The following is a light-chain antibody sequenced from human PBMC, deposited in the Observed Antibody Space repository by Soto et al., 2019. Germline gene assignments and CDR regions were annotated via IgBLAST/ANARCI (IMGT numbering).Light chain of an antibody. CDR3: QQYDDLPIT. CDR1: QDISHY. V-gene: IGKV1-33*01. J-gene: IGKJ5*01. CDR2: DAS. Sequence: DLQMTQSPSYLSASVRNTVTITCQASQDISHYLNWYQQKKGKALKLLIYDASNLHPGVPSRFRGSGSGTEFSFNITRLQPEDFETYYCQQYDDLPITFGQGTRLEIK.